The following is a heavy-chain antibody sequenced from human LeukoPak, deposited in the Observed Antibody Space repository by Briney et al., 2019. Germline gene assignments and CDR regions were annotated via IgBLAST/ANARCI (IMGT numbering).Heavy chain of an antibody. CDR2: INHSGST. CDR3: ARGDTMVDY. Sequence: SETLSLTCAVYGGSFSGYYWSWIRQPPGKGLEWIGEINHSGSTNYNPSLNSRVTISVDTSKNQFSLKLSSLTAADTAVYYCARGDTMVDYWGQGTLVTVSS. V-gene: IGHV4-34*01. D-gene: IGHD3-10*01. J-gene: IGHJ4*02. CDR1: GGSFSGYY.